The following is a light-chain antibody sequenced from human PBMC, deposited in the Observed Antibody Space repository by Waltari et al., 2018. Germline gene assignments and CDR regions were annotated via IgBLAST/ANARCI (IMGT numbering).Light chain of an antibody. Sequence: QSALTQPASVSGSPGQSITISCYGTSSDIGFYNYVSWYQQHPGKAPKLMIYDVSQRPSGVSDRFSGSKPGNTASLTISGLQAEDEADYYCNSYTGSSSWVFGGGTKVTVL. V-gene: IGLV2-14*01. CDR3: NSYTGSSSWV. CDR2: DVS. J-gene: IGLJ3*02. CDR1: SSDIGFYNY.